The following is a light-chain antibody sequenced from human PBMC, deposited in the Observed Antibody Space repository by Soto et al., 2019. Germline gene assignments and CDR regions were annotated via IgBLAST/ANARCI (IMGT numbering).Light chain of an antibody. CDR3: QQYYSTPFD. CDR2: WAS. J-gene: IGKJ5*01. CDR1: QTVLFTSNNKNY. Sequence: DIVMTQSPGSLAVSLGERAAINCKSSQTVLFTSNNKNYLAWYQQKPGQPPRLLIYWASTRESGVPDRFSGSGSGTDFTLTISSLQAEDEAVYYCQQYYSTPFDFGQGTRLEIK. V-gene: IGKV4-1*01.